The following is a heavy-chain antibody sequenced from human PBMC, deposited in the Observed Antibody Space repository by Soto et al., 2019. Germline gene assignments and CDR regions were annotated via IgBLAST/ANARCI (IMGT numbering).Heavy chain of an antibody. D-gene: IGHD3-16*01. V-gene: IGHV4-30-4*01. Sequence: LCGGSISSGDYYWSWIRQPPGKGLEWIGYIYYSGSTYYNPSLKSRVTISVDTSKNQFSLKLSSVTAADTAVYYCARDTYYYGMDVWGQGTTVTVSS. CDR1: GGSISSGDYY. CDR2: IYYSGST. CDR3: ARDTYYYGMDV. J-gene: IGHJ6*02.